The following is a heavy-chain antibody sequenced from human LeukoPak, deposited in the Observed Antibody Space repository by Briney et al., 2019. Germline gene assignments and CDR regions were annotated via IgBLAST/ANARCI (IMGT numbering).Heavy chain of an antibody. Sequence: PGGSLRLSCAAPGFTFSSYAMSWVRQAPGKGLEWVSAISGSGGSTYYADSVKGRFTISRDNSKNTLYLQMNSLRAEDTAVYYCAENGDYYDSSGYYHDDAFDIWGQGTMVTVSS. D-gene: IGHD3-22*01. CDR3: AENGDYYDSSGYYHDDAFDI. J-gene: IGHJ3*02. CDR1: GFTFSSYA. V-gene: IGHV3-23*01. CDR2: ISGSGGST.